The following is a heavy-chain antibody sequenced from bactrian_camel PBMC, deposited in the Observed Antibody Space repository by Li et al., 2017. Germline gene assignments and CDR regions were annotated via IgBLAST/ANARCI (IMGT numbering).Heavy chain of an antibody. Sequence: HVQLVESGGGSVQAGGSLRLSCLVSGSTYSTFCMAWFRQAPGKEREGVAAIEGDGSTYYADSVKGRFTISKDNVENTLYLQMNSLKPEDTAMYFCAADPTCFPGQGVRRETFGYWGQGTQVTVSS. CDR3: AADPTCFPGQGVRRETFGY. CDR2: IEGDGST. D-gene: IGHD1*01. J-gene: IGHJ4*01. V-gene: IGHV3S53*01. CDR1: GSTYSTFC.